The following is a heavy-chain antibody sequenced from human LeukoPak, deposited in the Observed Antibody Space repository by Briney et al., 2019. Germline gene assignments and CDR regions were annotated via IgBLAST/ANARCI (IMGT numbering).Heavy chain of an antibody. V-gene: IGHV4-34*01. CDR3: ARVVSGSYRLDY. CDR1: GGSFSGYY. D-gene: IGHD1-26*01. CDR2: INHSGST. J-gene: IGHJ4*02. Sequence: NPSETLSLTCAVYGGSFSGYYWSWIRQPPGKGLEWIGEINHSGSTNYNPSLKSRVTISVDTSKNQFSLKLSSVTAADTAVYYCARVVSGSYRLDYWGQGTLVTVSS.